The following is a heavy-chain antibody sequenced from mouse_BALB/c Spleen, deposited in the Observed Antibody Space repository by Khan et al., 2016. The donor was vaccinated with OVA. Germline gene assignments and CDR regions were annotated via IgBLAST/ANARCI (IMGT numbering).Heavy chain of an antibody. J-gene: IGHJ3*01. D-gene: IGHD2-12*01. CDR1: GYTLTSYW. CDR2: IYPGSGST. CDR3: TRWSYWFAY. V-gene: IGHV1S22*01. Sequence: LQQPGSELVRPGASVKLSCKASGYTLTSYWIHWVKQRPGQGLEWIGEIYPGSGSTNYDEKFKSKATLTVDTSSSTAYMQLSSLTSEDSAVYYCTRWSYWFAYWGQGTLVTVSA.